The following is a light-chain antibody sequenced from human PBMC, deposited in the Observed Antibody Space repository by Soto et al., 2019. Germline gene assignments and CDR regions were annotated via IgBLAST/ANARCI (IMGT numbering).Light chain of an antibody. V-gene: IGKV3-15*01. CDR3: QQYNNWPRT. CDR2: GAS. CDR1: QSVSSD. Sequence: ETVLTQSPGTLSLSPGERATLSCRASQSVSSDLAWYHQKPGQAPRLLIYGASTRATGIPARFSGSGSGTEFTLTINSLQSEDFAVYYCQQYNNWPRTFGQGTKVDIK. J-gene: IGKJ1*01.